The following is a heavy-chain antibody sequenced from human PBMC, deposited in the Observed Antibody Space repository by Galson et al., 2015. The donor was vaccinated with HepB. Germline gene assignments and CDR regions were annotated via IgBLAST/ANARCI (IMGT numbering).Heavy chain of an antibody. J-gene: IGHJ6*02. D-gene: IGHD3-22*01. V-gene: IGHV3-30*18. CDR3: AKDRRYYDSSGFQAVFYYYSGMDV. CDR2: TSYDGSNR. Sequence: SLRLSCAASGFSLSSFGMHWVRQAPGKGLEWVAVTSYDGSNRYYADSLKGRFTISRDNSKNTVYLEMNSLRAEDTAVYYCAKDRRYYDSSGFQAVFYYYSGMDVWGQGTTVTVSS. CDR1: GFSLSSFG.